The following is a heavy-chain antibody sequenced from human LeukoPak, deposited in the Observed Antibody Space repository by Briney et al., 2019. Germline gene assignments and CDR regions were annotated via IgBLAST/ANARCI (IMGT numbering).Heavy chain of an antibody. CDR2: ISSSGSST. Sequence: QPGGLLRLSCAASGFTFSSYEMNWVRQAPGKGLEWVSYISSSGSSTYYADSVKGRFTISRDNAKNSLYLQMSSLRAEDTALYYCARGHYLGRSLSQFDYWGQGTLVTVSS. D-gene: IGHD4-23*01. CDR3: ARGHYLGRSLSQFDY. J-gene: IGHJ4*02. CDR1: GFTFSSYE. V-gene: IGHV3-48*03.